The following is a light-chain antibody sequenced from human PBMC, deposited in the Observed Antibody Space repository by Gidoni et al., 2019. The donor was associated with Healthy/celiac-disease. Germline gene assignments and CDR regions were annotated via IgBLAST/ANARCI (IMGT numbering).Light chain of an antibody. Sequence: DIQMTQSPSTLSASVGDRVTITCRASQSINIWLAWYQQKPGKAPKLLIYKASSLESGVPSRFSGSGFGTEFTLTISSLQPDDFATYYCQQYNSYSTFGQGTKLEI. V-gene: IGKV1-5*03. CDR2: KAS. CDR1: QSINIW. CDR3: QQYNSYST. J-gene: IGKJ2*01.